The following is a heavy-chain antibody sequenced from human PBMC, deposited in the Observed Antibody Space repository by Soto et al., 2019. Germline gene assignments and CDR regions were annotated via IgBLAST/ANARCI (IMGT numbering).Heavy chain of an antibody. CDR2: IIPIFGTA. Sequence: RASVKVSCKASGGTFSSYAISWVRQAPGQGLEWMGGIIPIFGTANYAQKFQGRVTITADESTSTAYMELSSLRSEDTAVYYCASYGSGSHRAYDYWGQGTLVTV. J-gene: IGHJ4*02. CDR1: GGTFSSYA. V-gene: IGHV1-69*13. CDR3: ASYGSGSHRAYDY. D-gene: IGHD3-10*01.